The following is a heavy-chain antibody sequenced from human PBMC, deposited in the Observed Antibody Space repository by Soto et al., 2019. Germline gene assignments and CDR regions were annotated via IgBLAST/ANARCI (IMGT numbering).Heavy chain of an antibody. Sequence: QVQLVESGGGVVQPGRSLRLSCAASGFTFSNYGMHWVRQAPGKGLEWVAILSYDGSSKYYVDSVKGRFIISRDNSKTTXXLQMTSMRPDDTAVYYCAKWTLGGSGSYALDAMDVWGQGTTVTVSS. CDR2: LSYDGSSK. D-gene: IGHD3-10*01. CDR1: GFTFSNYG. CDR3: AKWTLGGSGSYALDAMDV. V-gene: IGHV3-30*18. J-gene: IGHJ6*02.